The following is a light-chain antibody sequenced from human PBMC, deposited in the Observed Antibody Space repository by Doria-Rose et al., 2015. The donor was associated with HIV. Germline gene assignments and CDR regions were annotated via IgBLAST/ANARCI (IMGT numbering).Light chain of an antibody. Sequence: QSVSSSYLAWYQQKPGQAPGLLIYGASSRATGIPDRFSGSGSGTDFTLTISRLEPEDFAVYYCQQYGSSPPYTFGQGTKLEI. J-gene: IGKJ2*01. CDR1: QSVSSSY. CDR2: GAS. CDR3: QQYGSSPPYT. V-gene: IGKV3-20*01.